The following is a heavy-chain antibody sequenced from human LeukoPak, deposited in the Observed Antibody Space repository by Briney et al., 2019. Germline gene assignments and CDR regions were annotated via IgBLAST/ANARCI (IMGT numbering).Heavy chain of an antibody. D-gene: IGHD1-26*01. CDR1: GFTVSSNY. CDR3: AKDNAVGATNYYYYYYMDV. V-gene: IGHV3-66*01. Sequence: GGSLRLSCAASGFTVSSNYMSWVRQAPGKGLEWVSIIYSGGSTYYADSVKGRFTISRDNSKNTLYLQMNSLRAEDTAVYYCAKDNAVGATNYYYYYYMDVWGKGTTVTISS. CDR2: IYSGGST. J-gene: IGHJ6*03.